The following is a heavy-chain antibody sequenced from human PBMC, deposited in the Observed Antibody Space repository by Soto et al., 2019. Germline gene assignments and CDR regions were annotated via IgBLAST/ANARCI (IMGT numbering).Heavy chain of an antibody. CDR3: ATSPDRGYGMDV. Sequence: SETLSLTCAVDGGSFSGYYWSWIRQPPGKGLEWIGEINHSGSTNYNPSLKSRVTISVDTSKNQFSLKLSSVTAADTAVYYCATSPDRGYGMDVWGQGTTVTVSS. D-gene: IGHD3-10*01. CDR1: GGSFSGYY. V-gene: IGHV4-34*01. CDR2: INHSGST. J-gene: IGHJ6*02.